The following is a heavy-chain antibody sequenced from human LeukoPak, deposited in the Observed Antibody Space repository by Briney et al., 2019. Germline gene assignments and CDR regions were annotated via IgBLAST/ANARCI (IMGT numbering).Heavy chain of an antibody. CDR3: TRVSTTDDY. CDR2: INSDGRSA. V-gene: IGHV3-74*01. D-gene: IGHD2/OR15-2a*01. CDR1: GFAFSRYW. Sequence: PGGPLRLSCAASGFAFSRYWMHWVRQAPGKGLVWVSRINSDGRSAVYADSVKGRFTISRDNAKNTLYLQMDSLRAEDTAVYYCTRVSTTDDYWGQGTLVTVSS. J-gene: IGHJ4*02.